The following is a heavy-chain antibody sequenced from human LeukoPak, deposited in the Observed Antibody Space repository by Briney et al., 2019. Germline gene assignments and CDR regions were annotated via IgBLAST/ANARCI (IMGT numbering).Heavy chain of an antibody. CDR3: ARDITMIVVNDAFDI. CDR1: GFTFSNYN. CDR2: INSDGSST. Sequence: GGSLRLSCAASGFTFSNYNMNWVRQAPGKGLVWVSRINSDGSSTSYADSVKGRFTISRDNAKNTLYLQMNSLRAEDTAVYYCARDITMIVVNDAFDIWGQGTMVTVSS. J-gene: IGHJ3*02. V-gene: IGHV3-74*01. D-gene: IGHD3-22*01.